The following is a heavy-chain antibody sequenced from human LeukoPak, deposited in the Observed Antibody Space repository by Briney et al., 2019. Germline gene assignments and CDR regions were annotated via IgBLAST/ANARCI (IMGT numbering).Heavy chain of an antibody. J-gene: IGHJ4*02. V-gene: IGHV3-23*01. CDR2: ISGSGGTT. D-gene: IGHD2-15*01. CDR3: AKSSGGRAAPVDY. Sequence: GGSLRLSCAASGFTFSSYAMNWVHQAPGKGLEWVSLISGSGGTTYYADSVKGRFTISRDNSENTLYLQMNSLRAEDTAVYYCAKSSGGRAAPVDYWGQGTLVTVSS. CDR1: GFTFSSYA.